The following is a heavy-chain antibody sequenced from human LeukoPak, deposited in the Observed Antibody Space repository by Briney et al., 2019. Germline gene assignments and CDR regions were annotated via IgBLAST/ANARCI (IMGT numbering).Heavy chain of an antibody. D-gene: IGHD3-22*01. Sequence: SETLSLTCTVSGGSISSSSYYWGWIRQSPGKGLEWIGSIYYSGSTYYNPSLKSRVTISVDTSKNQFSLKLSSVTAADTAVYYCASLDSSGYYYLFDYWGQGTLVTVSS. J-gene: IGHJ4*02. CDR2: IYYSGST. CDR3: ASLDSSGYYYLFDY. CDR1: GGSISSSSYY. V-gene: IGHV4-39*01.